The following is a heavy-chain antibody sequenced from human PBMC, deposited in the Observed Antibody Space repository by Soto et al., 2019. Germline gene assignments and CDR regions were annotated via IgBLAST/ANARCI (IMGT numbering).Heavy chain of an antibody. CDR2: IYYSGST. CDR1: GGSISSGGYY. Sequence: PSETLSLTCTVSGGSISSGGYYWRWIRQHPGKGLEWIGYIYYSGSTYYNPSLKSRVTISVDTSKNQFSLKLSSVTAADTAVYYCARDKVRGVNSYYYYYYGMDVWGQGTTVTVSS. D-gene: IGHD3-10*01. J-gene: IGHJ6*02. V-gene: IGHV4-31*03. CDR3: ARDKVRGVNSYYYYYYGMDV.